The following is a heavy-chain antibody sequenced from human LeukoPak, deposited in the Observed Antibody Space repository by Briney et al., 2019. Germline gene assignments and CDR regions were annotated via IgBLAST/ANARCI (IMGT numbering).Heavy chain of an antibody. D-gene: IGHD1-26*01. CDR3: ATGSKGATRYYYYYMDV. V-gene: IGHV1-24*01. Sequence: GASVKVSRKVSGYTLTELSMHWVRQAPGKGLEWMGGFDPEDGETIYAQKFQGRVTMTEDTSTDTAYMELSSLRSEDTAVYYCATGSKGATRYYYYYMDVWGKGTTVTVSS. CDR1: GYTLTELS. J-gene: IGHJ6*03. CDR2: FDPEDGET.